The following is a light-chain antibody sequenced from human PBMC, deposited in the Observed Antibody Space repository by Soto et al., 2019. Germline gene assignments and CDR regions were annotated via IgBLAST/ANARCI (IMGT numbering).Light chain of an antibody. CDR3: QKYNSAPRA. V-gene: IGKV1-27*01. J-gene: IGKJ1*01. CDR1: QGINNY. CDR2: AAS. Sequence: DIQMTQSPSSLSASVGDRVTITCRASQGINNYLAWYQQKSGKAPKLLIYAASTLQSGVPSRFSGSGSAADFTLTISSLQHEDVATYYCQKYNSAPRAFGQGTKVEIK.